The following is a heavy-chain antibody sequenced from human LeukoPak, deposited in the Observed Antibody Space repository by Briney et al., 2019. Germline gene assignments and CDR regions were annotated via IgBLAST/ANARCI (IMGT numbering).Heavy chain of an antibody. J-gene: IGHJ4*02. D-gene: IGHD3-10*01. Sequence: PGGSLRLSCAASGFTFSSYGMSWVRQAPGKGLEWVSALSGNGVKTYCADSVKGRFTISRDNSRNTLYLQMDSLRVEDTAVYYCAKDLNYGFDYWGQGTLVTVSS. CDR2: LSGNGVKT. V-gene: IGHV3-23*01. CDR3: AKDLNYGFDY. CDR1: GFTFSSYG.